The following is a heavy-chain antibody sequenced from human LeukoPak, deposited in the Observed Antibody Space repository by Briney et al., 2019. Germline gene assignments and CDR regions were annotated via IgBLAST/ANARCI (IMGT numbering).Heavy chain of an antibody. CDR3: AKDRMGAEYSSSAGAFDI. J-gene: IGHJ3*02. V-gene: IGHV3-30*02. CDR2: IRYDGSNK. D-gene: IGHD6-6*01. CDR1: GFTFSSYG. Sequence: GGSLRLSCAASGFTFSSYGMHWVRQAPGKGLEGVAFIRYDGSNKYYADSVKGRFTISRDNSKNTLYLQMNSLRAADTAVYYCAKDRMGAEYSSSAGAFDIWGQGTMVTVSS.